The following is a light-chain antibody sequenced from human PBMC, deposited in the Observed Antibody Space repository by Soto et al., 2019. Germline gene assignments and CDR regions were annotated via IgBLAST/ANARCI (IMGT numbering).Light chain of an antibody. CDR1: QSVSSN. CDR2: CAS. CDR3: HQYNKWYLS. J-gene: IGKJ2*01. V-gene: IGKV3D-15*01. Sequence: EIVMTQSPATLSVSPGERATLSCRASQSVSSNLAWYQQKPGQAPRLLSYCASTRATGIPARFSGSGSGTELTLTISNLKTTENAVCYCHQYNKWYLSFGQGTKLEIK.